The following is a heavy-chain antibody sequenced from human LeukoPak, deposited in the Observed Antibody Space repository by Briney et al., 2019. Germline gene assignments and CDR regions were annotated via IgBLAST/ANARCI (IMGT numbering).Heavy chain of an antibody. V-gene: IGHV1-18*01. CDR2: ISPYNGNT. CDR1: GYTLRNYG. D-gene: IGHD4-23*01. Sequence: ASVKVSCKPSGYTLRNYGITWVRQIPGQGLEWMGWISPYNGNTNYAQKLQGRVTMTTDTSTSTAYMELRSQTSDDTAVYYCARGGVTSVVDVWGKGTTVTISS. J-gene: IGHJ6*04. CDR3: ARGGVTSVVDV.